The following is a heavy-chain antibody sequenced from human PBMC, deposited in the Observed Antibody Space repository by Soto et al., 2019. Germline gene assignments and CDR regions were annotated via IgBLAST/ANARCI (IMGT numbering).Heavy chain of an antibody. CDR3: AKDQGVGIAVYYMDV. CDR2: ITGSGGAT. D-gene: IGHD6-19*01. V-gene: IGHV3-23*01. Sequence: GSLRLSCAASGFSFSNYAFSWVRQAPGKGLEWVSAITGSGGATYYADSVKGRFTISRDNSKNTLYLQMNSLRAEDTAVYYCAKDQGVGIAVYYMDVWGKGTTVTVSS. CDR1: GFSFSNYA. J-gene: IGHJ6*03.